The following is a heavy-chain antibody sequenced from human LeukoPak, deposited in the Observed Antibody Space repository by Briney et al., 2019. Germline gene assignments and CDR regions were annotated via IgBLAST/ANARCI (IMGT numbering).Heavy chain of an antibody. Sequence: SVKVSCKASGGTFSSYAISWVRQAPGQGLEWMGGIIPIFGTANYAQKFQGRVTITTDESTSTAYMELSSLRSEDTAVYYCARATHLPILGVVTLDYWGQGTLVTVSS. CDR2: IIPIFGTA. D-gene: IGHD3-3*01. J-gene: IGHJ4*02. CDR3: ARATHLPILGVVTLDY. V-gene: IGHV1-69*05. CDR1: GGTFSSYA.